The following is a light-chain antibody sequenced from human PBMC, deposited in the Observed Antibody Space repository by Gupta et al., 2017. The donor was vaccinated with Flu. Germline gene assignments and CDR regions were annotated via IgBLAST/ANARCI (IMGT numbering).Light chain of an antibody. Sequence: GQTASITCSGDKLGDKYACWYQQKPGQSPVLVIYQDSKRPSGIPERFSGSNSGNTATLTISGTQAMDEADYYCQAWDSSTADYVFGTGTKVTVL. J-gene: IGLJ1*01. CDR3: QAWDSSTADYV. V-gene: IGLV3-1*01. CDR2: QDS. CDR1: KLGDKY.